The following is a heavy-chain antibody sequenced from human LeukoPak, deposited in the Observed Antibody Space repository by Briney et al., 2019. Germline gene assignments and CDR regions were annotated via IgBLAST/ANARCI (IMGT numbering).Heavy chain of an antibody. Sequence: SETLSLTCTVSGGSISSYYWSWIRQPPGKGLEWIWYIYYSGSTNYNPSLKSRVTISVDTSKNQFSLKLSSVTAADTAVYYCARGSYDFWSGYYFDYWGQGTLVTVSS. CDR1: GGSISSYY. CDR2: IYYSGST. CDR3: ARGSYDFWSGYYFDY. J-gene: IGHJ4*02. V-gene: IGHV4-59*01. D-gene: IGHD3-3*01.